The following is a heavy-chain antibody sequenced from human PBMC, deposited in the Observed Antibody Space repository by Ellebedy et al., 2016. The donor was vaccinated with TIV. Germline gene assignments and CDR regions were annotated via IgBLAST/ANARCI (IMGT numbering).Heavy chain of an antibody. V-gene: IGHV4-30-4*01. Sequence: SETLSLXCTVSGGSISSGDYYWSRLRQRPGKALEWFGIIDYSGAARQNPSLKSRLSISIDTSKNQVSLRLSSVTAAETAIYYCAVNARGYYGIDVWGQGTTVTVSS. D-gene: IGHD2-15*01. CDR3: AVNARGYYGIDV. J-gene: IGHJ6*02. CDR2: IDYSGAA. CDR1: GGSISSGDYY.